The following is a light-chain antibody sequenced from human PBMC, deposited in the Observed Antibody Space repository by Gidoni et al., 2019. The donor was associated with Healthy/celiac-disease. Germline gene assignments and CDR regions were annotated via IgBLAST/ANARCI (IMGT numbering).Light chain of an antibody. CDR1: QSISSW. V-gene: IGKV1-5*03. CDR2: QAS. CDR3: QQYDIYPFT. Sequence: DIQMTQPTSTLSASVGDRVNITCRASQSISSWLACYQQKPGKAPKLLLYQASSLDSGVPSRFRGSGSGPEFTLTISSLQPYDFATYYFQQYDIYPFTFGQGTKLEIK. J-gene: IGKJ2*01.